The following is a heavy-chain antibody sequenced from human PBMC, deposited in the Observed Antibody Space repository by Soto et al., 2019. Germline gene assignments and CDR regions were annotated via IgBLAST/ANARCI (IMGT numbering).Heavy chain of an antibody. Sequence: SVKVSCKASGFTFSSSAIQWVRQARGQRLEWIGWIVVGSGNTNYAQKFQERVTITRDMSTSTAYMELSSLRSEDTAVYYCARDRADYDYVWGSYRLIDYWGQGTLVTVSS. V-gene: IGHV1-58*02. CDR3: ARDRADYDYVWGSYRLIDY. J-gene: IGHJ4*02. CDR2: IVVGSGNT. D-gene: IGHD3-16*02. CDR1: GFTFSSSA.